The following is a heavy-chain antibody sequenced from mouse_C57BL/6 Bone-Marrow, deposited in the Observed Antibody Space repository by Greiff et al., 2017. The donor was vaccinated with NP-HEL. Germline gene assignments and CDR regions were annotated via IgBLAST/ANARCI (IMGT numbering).Heavy chain of an antibody. V-gene: IGHV1-4*01. J-gene: IGHJ3*01. D-gene: IGHD2-3*01. CDR3: ARSRAYDGYYVTFAY. Sequence: VKLVESGAELARPGASVKMSCKASGYTFTSYTMHWVKQRPGQGLEWIGYINPSSGYTKYNQKFKDKATLTADKSSSTAYMQLSSLTSEDSAVYYCARSRAYDGYYVTFAYWGQGTLVTVSA. CDR2: INPSSGYT. CDR1: GYTFTSYT.